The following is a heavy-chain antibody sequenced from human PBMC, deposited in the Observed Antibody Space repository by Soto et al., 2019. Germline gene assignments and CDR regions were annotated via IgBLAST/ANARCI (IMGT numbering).Heavy chain of an antibody. V-gene: IGHV3-30-3*01. D-gene: IGHD2-21*01. CDR2: ISYDGSNK. CDR3: ARGVRYYSSEKPANFDY. J-gene: IGHJ4*02. CDR1: EFTFSNYA. Sequence: GGSLRLSCAASEFTFSNYAMGWVRQAPGKGLEWVAVISYDGSNKYYADSVKGRFTISRDNAENSLFLQMNSLRADDTAVYYCARGVRYYSSEKPANFDYWGQGALVTVSS.